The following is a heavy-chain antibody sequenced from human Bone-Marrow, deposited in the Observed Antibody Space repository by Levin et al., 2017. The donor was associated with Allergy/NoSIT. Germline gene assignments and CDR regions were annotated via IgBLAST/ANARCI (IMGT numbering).Heavy chain of an antibody. CDR1: GGTFSSYA. CDR2: FIPMFSIA. J-gene: IGHJ6*02. CDR3: ARGLDGDTSAMDV. Sequence: GGSLRLSCKTSGGTFSSYAVTWVRQAPGQGLEWMGRFIPMFSIADYAQKFQGRVTMTADTSTSTAYMELSSLRSEDTAVYFCARGLDGDTSAMDVWGQGTTVIVSS. V-gene: IGHV1-69*04. D-gene: IGHD3-10*01.